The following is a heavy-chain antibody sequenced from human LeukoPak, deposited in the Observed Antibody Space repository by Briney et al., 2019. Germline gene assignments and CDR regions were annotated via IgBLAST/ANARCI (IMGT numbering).Heavy chain of an antibody. CDR2: INHSGST. Sequence: PSETLSLTCAVYGGSFSGYYWSWIRQPPGKGLEWIGEINHSGSTNYNPSLKSRVTISVDTPKNQFSLKLSSVTAADTAVYYCARGALRNDYWGQGTLVTVSS. CDR1: GGSFSGYY. CDR3: ARGALRNDY. D-gene: IGHD4-17*01. V-gene: IGHV4-34*01. J-gene: IGHJ4*02.